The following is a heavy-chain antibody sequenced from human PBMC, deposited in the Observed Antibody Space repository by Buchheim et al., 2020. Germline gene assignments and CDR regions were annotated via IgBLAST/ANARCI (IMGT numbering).Heavy chain of an antibody. D-gene: IGHD3-10*01. CDR1: GFTFSSYG. CDR3: AKDGQAADDGITMVRGVGYYYYGMDV. V-gene: IGHV3-30*18. Sequence: QVQLVESGGGVVQPGRSLRLSCAASGFTFSSYGMHWVRQAPGKGLEWVAVISYDGSNKYYADSVKGRFTISRDNSKKTLYLQMNSLRAEDTAVYYCAKDGQAADDGITMVRGVGYYYYGMDVWGQGTT. J-gene: IGHJ6*02. CDR2: ISYDGSNK.